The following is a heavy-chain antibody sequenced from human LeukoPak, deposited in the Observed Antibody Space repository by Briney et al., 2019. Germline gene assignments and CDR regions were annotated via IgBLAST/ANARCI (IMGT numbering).Heavy chain of an antibody. J-gene: IGHJ6*02. Sequence: PSETLTLTCTVSGGSISSSTYYWGWIRQPPGKGLEGIGYIYYSGSTYYNPSLKSRVTISVDTSKNQFSLKLSSVTAADTAVYFCARGAMVAATRSYYYGMDVWGQGTTVTVSS. CDR1: GGSISSSTYY. D-gene: IGHD2-15*01. V-gene: IGHV4-30-4*08. CDR3: ARGAMVAATRSYYYGMDV. CDR2: IYYSGST.